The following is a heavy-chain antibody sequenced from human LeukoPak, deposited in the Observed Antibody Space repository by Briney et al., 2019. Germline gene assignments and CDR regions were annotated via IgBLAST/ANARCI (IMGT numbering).Heavy chain of an antibody. V-gene: IGHV4-39*07. D-gene: IGHD6-13*01. CDR3: ARDIGQQLAWGYFDY. Sequence: SETLSLTRTVSGGSISSSSYYWGWIPQPPGKGLEWIGSKYYSGSTYYNPSLKSRVTISVDTSKNQFSLKLSSVTAADTAVYYCARDIGQQLAWGYFDYWGQGTLVTVSS. CDR2: KYYSGST. CDR1: GGSISSSSYY. J-gene: IGHJ4*02.